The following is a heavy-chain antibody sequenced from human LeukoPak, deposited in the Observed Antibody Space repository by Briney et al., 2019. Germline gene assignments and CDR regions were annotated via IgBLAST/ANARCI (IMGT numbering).Heavy chain of an antibody. CDR1: GGSISSNFYY. V-gene: IGHV4-39*01. D-gene: IGHD1-26*01. CDR3: ARLSMGATDY. Sequence: PSETLSLTCTVSGGSISSNFYYWGWIRQPPGKGLEWIGSVFYRGDTYYNPSLKSRVTISVDTSNNQFSLNPSSVTAADTAVYYCARLSMGATDYWGQGTLVTVSS. J-gene: IGHJ4*02. CDR2: VFYRGDT.